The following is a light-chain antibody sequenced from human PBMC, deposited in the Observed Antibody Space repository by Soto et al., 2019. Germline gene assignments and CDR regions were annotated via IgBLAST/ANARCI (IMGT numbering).Light chain of an antibody. CDR1: SSNIGTNY. J-gene: IGLJ2*01. Sequence: QSVLTQPPSASGTPGQRVTISCSGSSSNIGTNYVYWYQQLPGTAPKLLIYSNNQRPSGVPDRFSGSKSGTSASLAISGLRSEDEADYYCAAWDDILRGPVFGGGTKLTVL. V-gene: IGLV1-47*02. CDR3: AAWDDILRGPV. CDR2: SNN.